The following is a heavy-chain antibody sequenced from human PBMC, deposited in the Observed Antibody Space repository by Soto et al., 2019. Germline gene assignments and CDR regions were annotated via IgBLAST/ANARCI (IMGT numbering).Heavy chain of an antibody. CDR3: ARRYGYSFDY. D-gene: IGHD1-1*01. CDR2: IYFTGST. J-gene: IGHJ4*02. Sequence: PSETLSLTCAVSGGSISSGGYSWSWIRQHPGKGLEWIGYIYFTGSTYYNPSLKSRVSMSIDTSQNQFSLKLSSVTAADTAVYYCARRYGYSFDYWGQGTLVTVSS. CDR1: GGSISSGGYS. V-gene: IGHV4-31*11.